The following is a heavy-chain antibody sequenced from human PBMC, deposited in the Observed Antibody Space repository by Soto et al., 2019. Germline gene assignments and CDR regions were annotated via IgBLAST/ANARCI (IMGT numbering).Heavy chain of an antibody. CDR1: GFTLSMYW. J-gene: IGHJ3*02. V-gene: IGHV3-7*05. D-gene: IGHD6-13*01. CDR3: ARDVSPGSSSLYLDAFDI. Sequence: EVQLEESGGGLVQPGGSLRLSCAASGFTLSMYWMTWVRQAPGRGLEWVANIKQDGSKKSYLDSVRGRFTISRDNVMNSLYLQMDSLRAEDTALYYCARDVSPGSSSLYLDAFDIWGQGTVVIVSS. CDR2: IKQDGSKK.